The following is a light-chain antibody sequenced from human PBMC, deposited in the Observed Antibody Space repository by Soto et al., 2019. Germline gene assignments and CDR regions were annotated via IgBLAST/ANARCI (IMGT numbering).Light chain of an antibody. Sequence: QPVLTQPPSASGTPGQRVTISCSGSSSNIGSNYVYWYQQLPGTAPKLLIYRNNQRPSGVPDRFSGSKSGTSASLAISGLRSEDEADYYCAAWDDSLSSYVVFGGGTKLTV. CDR2: RNN. CDR3: AAWDDSLSSYVV. V-gene: IGLV1-47*01. CDR1: SSNIGSNY. J-gene: IGLJ2*01.